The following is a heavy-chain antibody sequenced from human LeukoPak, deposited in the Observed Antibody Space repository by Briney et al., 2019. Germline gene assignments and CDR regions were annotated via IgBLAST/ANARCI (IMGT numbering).Heavy chain of an antibody. V-gene: IGHV4-39*02. CDR1: GGGIGSTHYS. Sequence: SETLSLTCTVSGGGIGSTHYSWGWIRQPPGKGLGWIGSIHYSGSTYYNPSLKSRVTISVDTSKNHFSLRLSSVTAADTAVYYCARSRLGSWPFWDYWGQGTLVTVSS. J-gene: IGHJ4*02. D-gene: IGHD6-13*01. CDR3: ARSRLGSWPFWDY. CDR2: IHYSGST.